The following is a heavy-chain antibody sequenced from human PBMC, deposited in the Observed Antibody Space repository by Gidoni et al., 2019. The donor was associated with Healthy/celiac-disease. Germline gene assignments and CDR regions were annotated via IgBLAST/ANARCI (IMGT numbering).Heavy chain of an antibody. CDR1: GYTFTSYD. J-gene: IGHJ6*03. V-gene: IGHV1-8*01. Sequence: QVQLVQSGAEVKKPGASVKVSCQAAGYTFTSYDINWVRQATGHGLEWMGWMNPNSGNTGYAQKFQGRVTMTRNTSISTAYMELSSLRSEDTAVYYCALAQGAGTLYYYYYMDVWGKGTTVTVSS. CDR2: MNPNSGNT. CDR3: ALAQGAGTLYYYYYMDV. D-gene: IGHD1-7*01.